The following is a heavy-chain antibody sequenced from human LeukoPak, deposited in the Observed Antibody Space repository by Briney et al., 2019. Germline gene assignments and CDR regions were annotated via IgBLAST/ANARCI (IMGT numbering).Heavy chain of an antibody. V-gene: IGHV3-21*01. CDR3: ARETYYYDTSGYYHYYFDY. CDR1: GFTFSSYG. CDR2: ISSSSSYI. J-gene: IGHJ4*02. Sequence: PGGSLRLSCAASGFTFSSYGMNWVRQAPGKGLEWVSSISSSSSYIYYADSVKGRFTISRDNAKNSLFLQMNSLRAEDTAVYYCARETYYYDTSGYYHYYFDYWGQGTLVPVSS. D-gene: IGHD3-22*01.